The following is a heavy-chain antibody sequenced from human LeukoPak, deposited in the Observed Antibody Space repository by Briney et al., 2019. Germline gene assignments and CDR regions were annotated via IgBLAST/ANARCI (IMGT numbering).Heavy chain of an antibody. CDR3: ARVTHVDTAMAID. Sequence: KTSETLSLTCTVSGYSISSGYYWGWIRQPPGKGLEWIGSIYYSGSTYYNPSLKSRVTISVDTSKNQFSLKLSSVTAADTAVYHCARVTHVDTAMAIDWGQGTLVTVSS. CDR1: GYSISSGYY. CDR2: IYYSGST. J-gene: IGHJ4*02. V-gene: IGHV4-38-2*02. D-gene: IGHD5-18*01.